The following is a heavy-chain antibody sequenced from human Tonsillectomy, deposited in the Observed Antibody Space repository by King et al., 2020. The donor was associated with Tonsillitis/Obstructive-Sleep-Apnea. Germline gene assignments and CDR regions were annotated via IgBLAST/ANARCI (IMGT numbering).Heavy chain of an antibody. Sequence: EVQLVESGGGLVQPGGSLRLSCAASGFTFSSYGMSWVRQAPGKGLEWVSAIGSSGATIYYTDSVKGRFTISRDNSKNTMYLQMNSLTAEDTAIYFCAKISLSGSYPGYWGQGTPVTVSS. D-gene: IGHD1-26*01. CDR3: AKISLSGSYPGY. CDR1: GFTFSSYG. V-gene: IGHV3-23*04. CDR2: IGSSGATI. J-gene: IGHJ4*02.